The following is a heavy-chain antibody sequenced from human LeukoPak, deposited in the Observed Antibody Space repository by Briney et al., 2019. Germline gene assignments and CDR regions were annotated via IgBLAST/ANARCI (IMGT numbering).Heavy chain of an antibody. Sequence: GGSLRLSCAASGFTFSDYYMSRIRQAPGKGLEWVSYISSSGSTIYYADSVKGRFTISRDNAKNSLYLQMNSLRAEDTAVYYCASDCSGGSCYDAFDIWGQGTMVTVSS. CDR1: GFTFSDYY. CDR3: ASDCSGGSCYDAFDI. J-gene: IGHJ3*02. V-gene: IGHV3-11*04. CDR2: ISSSGSTI. D-gene: IGHD2-15*01.